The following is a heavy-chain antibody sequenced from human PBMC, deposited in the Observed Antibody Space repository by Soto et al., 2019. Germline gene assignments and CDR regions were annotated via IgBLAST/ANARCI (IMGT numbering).Heavy chain of an antibody. V-gene: IGHV3-23*01. J-gene: IGHJ6*03. CDR3: AKALRFTFTTGYYMDV. Sequence: EVQLLESGGGLVQPGGSLRLSCAASGFTVSSYAMSWVRQAPGKGLEWVSVISGSGSTYSADSVKGRFTISRDSSKNTVYLQMTSLRAEDTGVYYCAKALRFTFTTGYYMDVWGRGTTVTVSS. CDR1: GFTVSSYA. CDR2: ISGSGST. D-gene: IGHD3-16*01.